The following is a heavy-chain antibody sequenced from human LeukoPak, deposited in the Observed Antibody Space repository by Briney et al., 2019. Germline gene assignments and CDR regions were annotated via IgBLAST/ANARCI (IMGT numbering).Heavy chain of an antibody. D-gene: IGHD3-10*01. CDR1: GFTLSDYY. Sequence: PGGSLRLSCAASGFTLSDYYMSWVRQAPGKGLEWVGFIRSKAYGGTTEYAASVKGRFTISRDDSKSIAYLQMNSLKTEDTAVYYCSRADYYGSGSPISLDVWGKGTTVTVSS. J-gene: IGHJ6*04. CDR3: SRADYYGSGSPISLDV. CDR2: IRSKAYGGTT. V-gene: IGHV3-49*04.